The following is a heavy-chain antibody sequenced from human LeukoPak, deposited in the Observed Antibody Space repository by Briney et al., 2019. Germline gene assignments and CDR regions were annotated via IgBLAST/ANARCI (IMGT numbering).Heavy chain of an antibody. Sequence: GRSLRLSCAASGLTFSRYWMSWVRQAPGKGLEWVASIKQDGSKKYYVDSVKGRFTISRDNAKNSLYLQMNSLRAEDTAVYYCARDRGSSWYDDPNYYYYYGMDVWGQGTTVTVSS. CDR2: IKQDGSKK. D-gene: IGHD6-13*01. V-gene: IGHV3-7*01. J-gene: IGHJ6*02. CDR1: GLTFSRYW. CDR3: ARDRGSSWYDDPNYYYYYGMDV.